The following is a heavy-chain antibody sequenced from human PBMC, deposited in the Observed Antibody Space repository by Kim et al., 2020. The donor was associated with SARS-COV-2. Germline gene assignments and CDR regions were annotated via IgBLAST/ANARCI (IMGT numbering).Heavy chain of an antibody. CDR2: IWYDGSNK. CDR1: GFTFSSYG. D-gene: IGHD1-7*01. Sequence: GGSLRLSCAASGFTFSSYGMHWVRQAPGKGLEWVAVIWYDGSNKYYADSVKGRFTISRDNSKNTLYLQMNSLRAEDTAVYYCARDGGDWNYNRYYYYGMDVWGQGTTVTVSS. J-gene: IGHJ6*02. V-gene: IGHV3-33*01. CDR3: ARDGGDWNYNRYYYYGMDV.